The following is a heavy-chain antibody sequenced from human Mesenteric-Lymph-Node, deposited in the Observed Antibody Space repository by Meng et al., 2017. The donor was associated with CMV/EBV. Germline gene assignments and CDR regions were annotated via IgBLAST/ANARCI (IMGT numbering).Heavy chain of an antibody. D-gene: IGHD2-15*01. Sequence: GGSLRLSCAASGFTVSRNYMSWVRQAPGKGLEWVSLIYSDDYTYYADSVKGRFTISRDNAKNSLYLQMNSLRAEDTAVYYCARGSGQFDYWGQGTLVTVSS. CDR2: IYSDDYT. V-gene: IGHV3-53*01. CDR3: ARGSGQFDY. J-gene: IGHJ4*02. CDR1: GFTVSRNY.